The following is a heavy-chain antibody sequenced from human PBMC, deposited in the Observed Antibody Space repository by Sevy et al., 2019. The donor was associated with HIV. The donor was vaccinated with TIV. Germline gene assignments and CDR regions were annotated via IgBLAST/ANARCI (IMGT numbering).Heavy chain of an antibody. CDR2: INQNGSVS. CDR3: VRAIATEASF. J-gene: IGHJ1*01. D-gene: IGHD2-21*01. V-gene: IGHV3-7*01. CDR1: GFTFSAYA. Sequence: GGSLRLSCTTSGFTFSAYAMHWVRQAPGKGLEWVANINQNGSVSYYVDSVKGRFTISRDDARNLLYLQMNNLRVEDTALYYCVRAIATEASFWGQGTLVTVSS.